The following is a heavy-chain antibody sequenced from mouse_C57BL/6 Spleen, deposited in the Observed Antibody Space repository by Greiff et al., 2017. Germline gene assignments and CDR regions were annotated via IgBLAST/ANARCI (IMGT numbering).Heavy chain of an antibody. Sequence: QVQLQQPGAELVRPGSSVKLSCKASGYTFTSYWMHWVKQRPIQGLEWIGNIDPSDSETHYNQKFKNKATLTVDKSSSTAYMQLSSLTSEDSAVYYGEAAQATSVAWFAYWGQGTLVTVSA. J-gene: IGHJ3*01. CDR1: GYTFTSYW. CDR2: IDPSDSET. D-gene: IGHD3-2*02. V-gene: IGHV1-52*01. CDR3: EAAQATSVAWFAY.